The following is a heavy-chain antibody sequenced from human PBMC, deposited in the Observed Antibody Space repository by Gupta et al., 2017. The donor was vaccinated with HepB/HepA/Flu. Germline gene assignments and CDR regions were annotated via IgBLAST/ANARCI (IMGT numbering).Heavy chain of an antibody. J-gene: IGHJ6*02. CDR3: ARGSARRDYYYGMDV. CDR1: GFIFSNSG. CDR2: IWFDGSNK. V-gene: IGHV3-33*01. D-gene: IGHD6-19*01. Sequence: VQLVASGGSVVQPGRSLRLSCAASGFIFSNSGMHWVPQAPGKGLEWVAGIWFDGSNKYYTDSVKGRFTISRDNSKNTLYLQMNSLRAEDTAVYNCARGSARRDYYYGMDVWGQGTTVTVSS.